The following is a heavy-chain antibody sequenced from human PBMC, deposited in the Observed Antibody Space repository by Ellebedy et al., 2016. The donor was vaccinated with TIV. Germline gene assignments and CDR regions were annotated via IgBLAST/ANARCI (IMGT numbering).Heavy chain of an antibody. CDR3: ARGNAPPRSYDFWSGYRGPVNWFDP. D-gene: IGHD3-3*01. CDR2: IYYSGST. V-gene: IGHV4-61*01. J-gene: IGHJ5*02. Sequence: SETLSLTXTVSGGSVSSGSYYWSWIRQPPGKGLEWIGYIYYSGSTNYNPSLKSRVTISVDTSKNQFSLKLSSVTAADTAVYYCARGNAPPRSYDFWSGYRGPVNWFDPWGQGTLVTVSS. CDR1: GGSVSSGSYY.